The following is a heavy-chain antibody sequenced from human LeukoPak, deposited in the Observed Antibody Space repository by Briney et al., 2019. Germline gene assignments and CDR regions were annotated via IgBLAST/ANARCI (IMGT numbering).Heavy chain of an antibody. CDR3: AKDIELGTGYYYYMDV. CDR1: GGSISSTSHH. V-gene: IGHV4-39*07. D-gene: IGHD7-27*01. J-gene: IGHJ6*03. Sequence: SETLSLTCSVSGGSISSTSHHWDWIRQPPGKGLEWIGSIYYSGSTYYNPSLKSRVTISVDTSKNQFSLKLNSVTAADTAVYYCAKDIELGTGYYYYMDVWGKGTTVTVSS. CDR2: IYYSGST.